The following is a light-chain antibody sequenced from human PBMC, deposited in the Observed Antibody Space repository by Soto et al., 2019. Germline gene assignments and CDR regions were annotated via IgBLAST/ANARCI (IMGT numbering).Light chain of an antibody. CDR2: NDN. CDR1: RSNIGSNA. Sequence: QSVLTQPPSASGTPGQRVTISCSGSRSNIGSNAVSWYQQLPGTAPKLLIYNDNQRPSGVPDRFSASKSGTSASLAISVLQSEDEADYYGAAWDDSLNARGVFGGGTKLTVL. J-gene: IGLJ3*02. CDR3: AAWDDSLNARGV. V-gene: IGLV1-44*01.